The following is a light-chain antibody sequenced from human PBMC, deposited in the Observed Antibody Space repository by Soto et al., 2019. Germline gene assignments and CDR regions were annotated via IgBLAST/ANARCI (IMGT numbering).Light chain of an antibody. CDR2: LGS. J-gene: IGKJ5*01. Sequence: DLVMTQSPFSLPVIPGEPASISCWSSQSLLDSNGNNHLNWYLQKPGQSPQVLIYLGSNRASGVPARFSGSGSGTDFTLKISRVEAEDVGVYYCMQALQTPLTCGQGTRLEIK. V-gene: IGKV2-28*01. CDR1: QSLLDSNGNNH. CDR3: MQALQTPLT.